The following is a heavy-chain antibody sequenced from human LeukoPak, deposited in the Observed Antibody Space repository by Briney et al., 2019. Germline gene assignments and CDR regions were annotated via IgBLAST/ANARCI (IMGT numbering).Heavy chain of an antibody. Sequence: SETLSLTCTVSGYSITTGYFWAWIRQSPGKGLEWIGNIYQSGITNYNPSLQSRVTISIDTSKNQFSLKLNSVTAADTAVYYCTREVGYCSSISCQNWFDPWGQGTLVTVSS. CDR3: TREVGYCSSISCQNWFDP. CDR1: GYSITTGYF. J-gene: IGHJ5*02. CDR2: IYQSGIT. D-gene: IGHD2-2*01. V-gene: IGHV4-38-2*02.